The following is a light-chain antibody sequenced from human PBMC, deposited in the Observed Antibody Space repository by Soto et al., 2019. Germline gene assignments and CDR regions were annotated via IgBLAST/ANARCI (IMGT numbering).Light chain of an antibody. J-gene: IGLJ2*01. CDR2: EDK. CDR3: QSADTRNHVV. V-gene: IGLV6-57*01. CDR1: SGSIADTY. Sequence: NFMLTQPHSVSESPGKTVTISCTRTSGSIADTYVQWYQQRPGTSPTIVIYEDKQRPSGVPDRFSGSIDSSSNSASLTISGLKTEDEAEYYCQSADTRNHVVFGGGTKLTVL.